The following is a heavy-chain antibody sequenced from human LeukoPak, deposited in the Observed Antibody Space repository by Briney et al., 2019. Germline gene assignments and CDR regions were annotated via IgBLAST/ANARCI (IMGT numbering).Heavy chain of an antibody. Sequence: SEILSLTWAVYGGSFSGYYWSWIRQPPGKGLEWIGEINHSGSTNYNPSLKSRVTISVDTSKNQFSLKLSSVTAADTAVYYCARGLSFSSARGGSYYFWGQGTLVTVSS. CDR1: GGSFSGYY. J-gene: IGHJ4*02. D-gene: IGHD1-26*01. CDR3: ARGLSFSSARGGSYYF. V-gene: IGHV4-34*01. CDR2: INHSGST.